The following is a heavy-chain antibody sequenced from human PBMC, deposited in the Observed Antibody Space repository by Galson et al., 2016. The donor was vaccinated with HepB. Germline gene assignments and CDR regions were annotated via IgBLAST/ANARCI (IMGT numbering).Heavy chain of an antibody. Sequence: SLRLSCAASGFTFRNYGMHWVRQAPGKGLEWVAVISYDGSNKFYADSVKGRFTISRDDSKNTLYLQMNSLRGEDTAVYYCAKKIGTGYDTNPLDCRGQGTLVTVSS. J-gene: IGHJ4*02. V-gene: IGHV3-30*18. CDR3: AKKIGTGYDTNPLDC. D-gene: IGHD5-12*01. CDR1: GFTFRNYG. CDR2: ISYDGSNK.